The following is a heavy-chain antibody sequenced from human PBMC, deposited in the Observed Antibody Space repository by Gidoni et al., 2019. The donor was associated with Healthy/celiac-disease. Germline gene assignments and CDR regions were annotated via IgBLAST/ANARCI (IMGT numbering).Heavy chain of an antibody. CDR3: ARSVLMVYAYLDY. J-gene: IGHJ4*02. D-gene: IGHD2-8*01. CDR2: INPNSGGT. V-gene: IGHV1-2*02. Sequence: QVQLVQTGAEVKKPGASVKVSCKASGYTFTGYYMHWVRQAPGQGLAWMGWINPNSGGTNYAQKFQGRVTMTRDTSISTAYLELSRLRSDDPAVYYCARSVLMVYAYLDYWGQGTLVTVSS. CDR1: GYTFTGYY.